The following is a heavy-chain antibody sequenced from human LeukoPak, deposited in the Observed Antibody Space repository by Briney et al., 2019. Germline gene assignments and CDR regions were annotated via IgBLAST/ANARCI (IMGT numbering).Heavy chain of an antibody. CDR3: ATRPVGVGADIDY. CDR1: GGTFSSYA. Sequence: SVKVSCKASGGTFSSYAISWVRQAPGQGLEWMGRIIPIFGTANYAQKFQGRVTITTDESTSTAYMELSSLRSEDTAMYYCATRPVGVGADIDYWGQGTLVTVSS. CDR2: IIPIFGTA. D-gene: IGHD1-26*01. V-gene: IGHV1-69*05. J-gene: IGHJ4*02.